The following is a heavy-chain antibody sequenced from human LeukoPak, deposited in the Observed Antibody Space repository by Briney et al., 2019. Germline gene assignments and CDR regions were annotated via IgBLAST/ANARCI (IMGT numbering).Heavy chain of an antibody. Sequence: GGSLRLSCAASGFTFSVYYMSWIRQAPGKGLEWVSYISSSGSTIYYADSVKGRFTISRDNAKNSLYLQMNSLRAEDTAVYCCAGSRSSWFDPWGQGTLVTLSS. V-gene: IGHV3-11*04. CDR2: ISSSGSTI. CDR3: AGSRSSWFDP. J-gene: IGHJ5*02. CDR1: GFTFSVYY.